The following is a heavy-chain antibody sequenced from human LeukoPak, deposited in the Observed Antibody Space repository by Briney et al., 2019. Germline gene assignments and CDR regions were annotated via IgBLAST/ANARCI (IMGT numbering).Heavy chain of an antibody. J-gene: IGHJ4*02. CDR1: GFTFSSYS. D-gene: IGHD5-12*01. CDR2: ISSSSSYI. V-gene: IGHV3-21*01. CDR3: ASTAVAISFQSVYFDY. Sequence: GGSLRLSCAASGFTFSSYSMSWVRQAPGKGLEWVSSISSSSSYIYYADSVKGRFTISRDNAKNSLYLQMNSLRAEDTAVYYCASTAVAISFQSVYFDYWGQGTLVTVSS.